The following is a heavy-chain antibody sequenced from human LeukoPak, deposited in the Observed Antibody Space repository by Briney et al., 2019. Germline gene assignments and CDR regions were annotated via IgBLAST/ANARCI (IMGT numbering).Heavy chain of an antibody. D-gene: IGHD5-18*01. CDR3: ARGQVDTAMVDY. Sequence: NPSETLSLTCTVSGGSISSYYWSWIRQPPGKGLEWIGYIYYSGSTNYNPSLKSRVTISVDTSKNQFSLKLSSVTAADTAVYYCARGQVDTAMVDYWGQGTLVTVSS. CDR2: IYYSGST. CDR1: GGSISSYY. J-gene: IGHJ4*02. V-gene: IGHV4-59*01.